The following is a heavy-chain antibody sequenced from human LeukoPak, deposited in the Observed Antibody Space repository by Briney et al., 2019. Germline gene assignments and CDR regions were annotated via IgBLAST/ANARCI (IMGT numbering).Heavy chain of an antibody. D-gene: IGHD6-13*01. CDR2: IIPILGIA. Sequence: SLKASCKASGGTFSSYAISWVRQAPGQGLELMGRIIPILGIANYAQKFQGRVTITADKSTSTAYMELSSLRSEDTAVYYCATDISVDSWGDYYYGMDVWGQGTTVTVSS. CDR3: ATDISVDSWGDYYYGMDV. CDR1: GGTFSSYA. V-gene: IGHV1-69*04. J-gene: IGHJ6*02.